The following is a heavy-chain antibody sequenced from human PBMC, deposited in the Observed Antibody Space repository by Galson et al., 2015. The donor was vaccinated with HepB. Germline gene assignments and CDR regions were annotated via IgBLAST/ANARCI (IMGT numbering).Heavy chain of an antibody. CDR3: ARTYYDSSGYFSLHIHY. D-gene: IGHD3-22*01. J-gene: IGHJ4*02. CDR2: ISAYNGNT. CDR1: GYTFTSYG. V-gene: IGHV1-18*04. Sequence: SVKVSCKASGYTFTSYGISWVRQAPGQGLEWMGWISAYNGNTNYAQKLQGRVTMTTDTSTSTAYMELRSLRSDDTAVYYCARTYYDSSGYFSLHIHYWGQGTLVTVSS.